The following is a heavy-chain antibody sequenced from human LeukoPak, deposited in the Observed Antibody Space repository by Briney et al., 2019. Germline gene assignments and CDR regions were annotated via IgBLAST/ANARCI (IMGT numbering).Heavy chain of an antibody. CDR1: GFTFSSYS. J-gene: IGHJ4*02. CDR2: ISSSSSYI. V-gene: IGHV3-21*01. D-gene: IGHD3-10*01. Sequence: GGSLRLSCAASGFTFSSYSMNWVRQAPAKGMEWVSSISSSSSYIYYADSVKGRFTISRDNAKNSLYLQMNSLRAEDTAVYYCARAPRDRSFDYWGQGTLVTVSS. CDR3: ARAPRDRSFDY.